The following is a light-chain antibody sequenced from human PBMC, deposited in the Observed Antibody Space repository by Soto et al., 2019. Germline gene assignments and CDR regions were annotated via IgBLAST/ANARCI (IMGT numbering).Light chain of an antibody. V-gene: IGKV1-5*01. CDR1: QSINSW. CDR3: QQYTSYPWT. J-gene: IGKJ1*01. Sequence: DIQMTQSASTLSASVGDRVTITCRASQSINSWLAWYQQKPGKAPKVLICGASSLEGGVTSRFSGSGSGTDFTLTISRLQPDDLANYYCQQYTSYPWTFGQGTKVEIK. CDR2: GAS.